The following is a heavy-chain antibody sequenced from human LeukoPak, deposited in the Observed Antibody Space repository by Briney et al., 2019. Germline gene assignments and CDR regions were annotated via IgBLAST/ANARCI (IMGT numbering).Heavy chain of an antibody. J-gene: IGHJ4*02. V-gene: IGHV3-23*01. CDR1: GFTFSSYA. CDR2: ISGSGGST. CDR3: AKDLAVVTTTRFDY. Sequence: GGSLRLSCAASGFTFSSYAMSWVHQAPGKGLEWVSAISGSGGSTYYADSVQGRFTISRDNSKNTLFLQMNSLRAEDTAVYYCAKDLAVVTTTRFDYWGQGTLVTVSS. D-gene: IGHD4-23*01.